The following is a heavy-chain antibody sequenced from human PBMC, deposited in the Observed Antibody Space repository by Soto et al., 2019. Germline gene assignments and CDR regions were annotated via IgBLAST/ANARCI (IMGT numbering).Heavy chain of an antibody. CDR1: GYSFTSYW. V-gene: IGHV5-10-1*01. Sequence: GESLKISCRGSGYSFTSYWVGWVRKRPGKGLEWMGRIDPSDSYTNYSPSFQGHVTISADKSISTAYLQWSSLKASDTAMYYCARLGYYYDSSYKTWGQGTLVTVSS. J-gene: IGHJ5*02. CDR2: IDPSDSYT. D-gene: IGHD3-22*01. CDR3: ARLGYYYDSSYKT.